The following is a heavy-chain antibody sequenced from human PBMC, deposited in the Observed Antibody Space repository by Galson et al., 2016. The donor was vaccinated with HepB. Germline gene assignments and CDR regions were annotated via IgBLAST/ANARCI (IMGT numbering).Heavy chain of an antibody. D-gene: IGHD5-12*01. CDR1: GFIFSIYD. V-gene: IGHV3-13*01. CDR2: IGTADNT. Sequence: SLRLSCAASGFIFSIYDMHWVRQAPGRGLEWVSVIGTADNTYYAASVKGRFTISREDAKNSFYLQMNSLRAGDTAVYYCARDGGYSGYDAYGLDVWGKGTTVTVSS. CDR3: ARDGGYSGYDAYGLDV. J-gene: IGHJ6*04.